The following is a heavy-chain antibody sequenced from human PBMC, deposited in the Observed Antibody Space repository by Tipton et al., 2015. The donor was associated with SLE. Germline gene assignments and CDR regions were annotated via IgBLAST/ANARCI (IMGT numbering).Heavy chain of an antibody. Sequence: SGFTFKGFGMHWVRQAPGKGLEWVAVIWNDGTKTYYADSVKGRFTISRDNSKNTLDLQMDSLRTEDTAVYFCAKDSAFSNSGPVDYWGQGTLVTVSS. D-gene: IGHD6-13*01. CDR2: IWNDGTKT. CDR1: GFTFKGFG. V-gene: IGHV3-33*06. CDR3: AKDSAFSNSGPVDY. J-gene: IGHJ4*02.